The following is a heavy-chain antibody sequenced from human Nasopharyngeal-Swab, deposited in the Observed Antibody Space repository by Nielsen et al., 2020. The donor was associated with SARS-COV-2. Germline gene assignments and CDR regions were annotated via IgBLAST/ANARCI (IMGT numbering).Heavy chain of an antibody. D-gene: IGHD6-13*01. Sequence: WIRQPPGKGLEWVSSISSSSSYIYYADSVKGRFTISRDSAKNSLYLQMNSLRAEDTAVYYCARERGSSWYYFDYWGQGTPVTVSS. CDR3: ARERGSSWYYFDY. J-gene: IGHJ4*02. V-gene: IGHV3-21*01. CDR2: ISSSSSYI.